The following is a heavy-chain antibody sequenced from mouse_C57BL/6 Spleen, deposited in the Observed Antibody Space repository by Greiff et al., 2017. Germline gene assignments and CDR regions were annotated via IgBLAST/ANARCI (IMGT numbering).Heavy chain of an antibody. Sequence: EVKLVESGPGLVKPSQSLSLTCSVTGYSITSGYYWNWIRQFPGNKLEWMGYISYDGSNNYNPSLKNRISITRDTSKNQFFLKLNSVTTEDTATYYCARVDYDVWFAYWGQGTLVTVSA. CDR1: GYSITSGYY. CDR2: ISYDGSN. J-gene: IGHJ3*01. D-gene: IGHD2-4*01. V-gene: IGHV3-6*01. CDR3: ARVDYDVWFAY.